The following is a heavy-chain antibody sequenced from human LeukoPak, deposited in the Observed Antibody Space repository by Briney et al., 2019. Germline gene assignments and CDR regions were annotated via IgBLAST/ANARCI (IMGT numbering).Heavy chain of an antibody. Sequence: SVKVSCKASGGTFSSYAISWVRQAPGQGLEWRGGIIPIFGTANYAQKFQGRVTITADKSTSTAYMELSSLRSEDTAVYCCAREEVDIVVVPARDDAFDIWGQGTMVTVSS. CDR2: IIPIFGTA. V-gene: IGHV1-69*06. D-gene: IGHD2-2*01. CDR3: AREEVDIVVVPARDDAFDI. J-gene: IGHJ3*02. CDR1: GGTFSSYA.